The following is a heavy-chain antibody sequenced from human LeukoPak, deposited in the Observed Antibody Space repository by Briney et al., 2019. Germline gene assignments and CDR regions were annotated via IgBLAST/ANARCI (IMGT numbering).Heavy chain of an antibody. CDR3: ARDEWSGYELDY. CDR1: GGSFSSGDYY. D-gene: IGHD5-12*01. V-gene: IGHV4-30-4*08. CDR2: IYYSGST. Sequence: AQTLSLTCTVSGGSFSSGDYYWSWIRQPPGKGLEWFGYIYYSGSTYYNPSLKSRASISVDTSKNQFSLKLSSVTAADTAVYYCARDEWSGYELDYWGQGTLVTISS. J-gene: IGHJ4*02.